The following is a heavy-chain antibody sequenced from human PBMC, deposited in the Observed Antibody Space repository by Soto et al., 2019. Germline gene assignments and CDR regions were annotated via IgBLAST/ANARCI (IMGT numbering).Heavy chain of an antibody. CDR2: ISYDGSNK. J-gene: IGHJ6*02. CDR1: GFTFSSYG. D-gene: IGHD2-15*01. CDR3: AKDRGYCSGGRCYYYGMDV. V-gene: IGHV3-30*18. Sequence: PGGSLRLSCAASGFTFSSYGMHWVRQAPGKGLEWVAVISYDGSNKYYADSVKGRFTISRDNSKNTLYLQMNSLRAEDTAVYYCAKDRGYCSGGRCYYYGMDVWGQGTTVTVSS.